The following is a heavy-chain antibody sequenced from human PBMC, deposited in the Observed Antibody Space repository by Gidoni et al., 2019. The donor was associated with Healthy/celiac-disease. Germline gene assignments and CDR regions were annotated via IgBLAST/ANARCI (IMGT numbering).Heavy chain of an antibody. D-gene: IGHD6-19*01. V-gene: IGHV1-46*01. Sequence: QVQLVQSGAEVKKPGASVKVSCKASGYTFTSYYMHWVRQAPGQGLEWMGIINPSGGSTSYAQKFQGRVTMTRDTSTSTVYMELSSLRSEDTAVYYCARAPFIPFIAVAGLPDYWGQGTLVTVSS. J-gene: IGHJ4*02. CDR1: GYTFTSYY. CDR2: INPSGGST. CDR3: ARAPFIPFIAVAGLPDY.